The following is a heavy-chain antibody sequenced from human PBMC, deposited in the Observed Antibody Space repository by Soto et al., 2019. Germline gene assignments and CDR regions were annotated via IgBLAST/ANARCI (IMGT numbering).Heavy chain of an antibody. J-gene: IGHJ5*02. CDR2: ISAYNGNT. D-gene: IGHD2-8*01. V-gene: IGHV1-18*01. Sequence: ASVKVSSKASGYTFTSYGISWVRQAPGKGLEWMGWISAYNGNTNYAQKLQGRVTMTTDTSTSTAYMELRSLRSDDTAVYYCARMVGRYCTNGVCYFPYEADNNGFDRWGQ. CDR3: ARMVGRYCTNGVCYFPYEADNNGFDR. CDR1: GYTFTSYG.